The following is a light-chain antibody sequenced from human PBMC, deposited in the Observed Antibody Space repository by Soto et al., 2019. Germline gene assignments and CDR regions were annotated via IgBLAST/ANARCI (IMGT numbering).Light chain of an antibody. J-gene: IGKJ1*01. V-gene: IGKV3-15*01. CDR2: GAS. Sequence: EIVMRQSPATLCLSPGERATISCRASQSISSNLAWYQQKPGQAPRLLIFGASTRATGIPARFSGSGSGTEFTLTISSLQSEDFAVYYCHQYNNWPPWTFGQGTKVDIK. CDR3: HQYNNWPPWT. CDR1: QSISSN.